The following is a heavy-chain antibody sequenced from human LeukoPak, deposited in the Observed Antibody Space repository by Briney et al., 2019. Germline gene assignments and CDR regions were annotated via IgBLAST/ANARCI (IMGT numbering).Heavy chain of an antibody. CDR3: ARDPGDSGSLDY. CDR2: IYSGGST. Sequence: GGSLRLSCAASGFTVSSNYMSWVRQAPGKGLEWVSVIYSGGSTYYADSVKGRFAISRDNSKNTLYLQMNSLRAEDTAVYYCARDPGDSGSLDYWGQGTLVTVSS. D-gene: IGHD1-26*01. J-gene: IGHJ4*02. V-gene: IGHV3-66*01. CDR1: GFTVSSNY.